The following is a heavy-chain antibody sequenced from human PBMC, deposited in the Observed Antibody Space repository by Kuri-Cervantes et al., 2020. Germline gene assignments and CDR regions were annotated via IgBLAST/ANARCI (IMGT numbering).Heavy chain of an antibody. CDR2: IKQDGSEK. V-gene: IGHV3-30*02. Sequence: GESLKISCAASGFTFSSYGMHWVRQAPGKGLEWVANIKQDGSEKYYVDSVKGRFTISRDNSKNTLYLQMNSLRAEDTAVYYCARTGRVPFDYWGQGTLVTVSS. D-gene: IGHD1-14*01. CDR1: GFTFSSYG. CDR3: ARTGRVPFDY. J-gene: IGHJ4*02.